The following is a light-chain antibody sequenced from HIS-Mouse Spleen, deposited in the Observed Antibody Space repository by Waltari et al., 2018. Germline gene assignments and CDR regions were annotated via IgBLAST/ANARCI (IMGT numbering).Light chain of an antibody. Sequence: DIQMTQSPSSLSASVGDRVTITCQASQDISNYLNWYQQKPGKAPKLLIYDASNLETGVPSRFSGSGSGTDSTFTISSLQPEDIATYYCQQYDNLPPLTFGGGTKVEIK. V-gene: IGKV1-33*01. CDR1: QDISNY. CDR3: QQYDNLPPLT. CDR2: DAS. J-gene: IGKJ4*01.